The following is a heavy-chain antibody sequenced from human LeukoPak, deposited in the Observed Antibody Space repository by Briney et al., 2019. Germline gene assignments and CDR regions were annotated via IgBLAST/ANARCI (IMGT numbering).Heavy chain of an antibody. CDR3: AREDYGDKNWFDP. Sequence: GGSLRLSRAASGFTFDDYGMSRVRQAPGKGLEWVSGINWNGGSTGYADSVKGRFTISRDNAKNSLYLQMNSLRAEDTAVYYCAREDYGDKNWFDPWGQGTLVTVSS. CDR1: GFTFDDYG. V-gene: IGHV3-20*04. J-gene: IGHJ5*02. D-gene: IGHD4-17*01. CDR2: INWNGGST.